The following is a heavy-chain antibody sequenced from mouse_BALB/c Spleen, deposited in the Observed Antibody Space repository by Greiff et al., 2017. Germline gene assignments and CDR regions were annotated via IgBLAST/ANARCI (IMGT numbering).Heavy chain of an antibody. CDR2: IDPANGNT. CDR3: ARVCGNYLFYFDY. CDR1: GFNIKDTY. D-gene: IGHD2-1*01. J-gene: IGHJ2*01. V-gene: IGHV14-3*02. Sequence: EVQRVESGAELVKPGASVKLSCTASGFNIKDTYMHWVKQRPEQGLEWIGRIDPANGNTKYDPKFQGKATITADTSSNTAYLQLSSLTSEDTAVYYCARVCGNYLFYFDYWGHGTTLTVSS.